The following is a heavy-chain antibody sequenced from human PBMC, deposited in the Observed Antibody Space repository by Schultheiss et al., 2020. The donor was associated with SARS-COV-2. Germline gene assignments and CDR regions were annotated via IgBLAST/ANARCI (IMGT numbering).Heavy chain of an antibody. CDR2: VTGSGGST. CDR3: AKSPQSGLMEYFDY. Sequence: GGSLRLSCAASGFTFSSYAMSWVRQAPGKGLEWVSGVTGSGGSTYYADSVKGRFTISRDNSKNTLSLQMNSLRAEDTALYYCAKSPQSGLMEYFDYWGRGTLVNVSS. V-gene: IGHV3-23*01. CDR1: GFTFSSYA. D-gene: IGHD3-22*01. J-gene: IGHJ4*02.